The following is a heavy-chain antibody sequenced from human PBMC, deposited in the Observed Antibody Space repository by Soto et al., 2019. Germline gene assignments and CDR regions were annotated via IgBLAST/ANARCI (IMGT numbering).Heavy chain of an antibody. Sequence: QVQLQESGPGLVKPSETLSLTCTVSGGSISSYYWSWIRQPPGKGLEWIGYIYYSGSTNYNPSLKSRVTISVDTSKNQFSLKLSSVTAADTAVYYCARHADDFWSGYPYYYYYYMDVWGKGTTVTVSS. CDR3: ARHADDFWSGYPYYYYYYMDV. J-gene: IGHJ6*03. CDR1: GGSISSYY. CDR2: IYYSGST. V-gene: IGHV4-59*08. D-gene: IGHD3-3*01.